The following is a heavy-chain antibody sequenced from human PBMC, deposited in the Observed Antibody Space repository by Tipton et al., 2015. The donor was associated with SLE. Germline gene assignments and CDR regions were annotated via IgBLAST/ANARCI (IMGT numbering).Heavy chain of an antibody. V-gene: IGHV3-30*02. Sequence: SLRLSCAASGFTFSSFAMHWVRQTPGKGLEWLAFIWFDGSNTNYADSVKGRFTISRDNSKNTLYLQMNSLRAEDTAVYYCAAGIFGVAPPDYWGQGTLVTVSS. D-gene: IGHD3-3*01. CDR2: IWFDGSNT. J-gene: IGHJ4*02. CDR3: AAGIFGVAPPDY. CDR1: GFTFSSFA.